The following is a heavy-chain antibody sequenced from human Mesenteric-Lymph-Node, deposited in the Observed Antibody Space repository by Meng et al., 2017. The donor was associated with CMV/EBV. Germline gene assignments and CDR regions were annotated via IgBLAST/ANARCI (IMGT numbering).Heavy chain of an antibody. V-gene: IGHV1-2*02. CDR3: ARGIQSKGDY. D-gene: IGHD4-11*01. Sequence: VSCKASGYTLTSYSLHWVRQAPGQGLEWVGWINPNTGGANYAPKFQGRVTLTRDTSISTAYMEMSRLRSDDTAVYYCARGIQSKGDYWGQGTLVTVSS. CDR2: INPNTGGA. J-gene: IGHJ4*02. CDR1: GYTLTSYS.